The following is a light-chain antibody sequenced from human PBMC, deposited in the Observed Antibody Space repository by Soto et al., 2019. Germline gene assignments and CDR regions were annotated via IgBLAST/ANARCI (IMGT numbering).Light chain of an antibody. V-gene: IGKV3-20*01. CDR3: QQYGSSPVT. Sequence: EILMTQSPDTLSVSPFDSVTLSCRASRTVSNRLAWYQHKPGQAPRLLIYGASSRATGIPDRFSGSGSGTGFTLTISRLEPEDFAVYYCQQYGSSPVTFGQGTKVDIK. CDR2: GAS. J-gene: IGKJ1*01. CDR1: RTVSNR.